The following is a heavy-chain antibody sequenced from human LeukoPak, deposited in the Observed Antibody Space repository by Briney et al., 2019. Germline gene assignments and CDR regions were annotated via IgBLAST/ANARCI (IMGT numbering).Heavy chain of an antibody. J-gene: IGHJ3*02. D-gene: IGHD5/OR15-5a*01. V-gene: IGHV1-18*01. CDR3: ARDYGYSVNFTDAFYI. Sequence: GAAVKVSCKASGYTFTSNGISWVRQAPGQGVEWMGWISAYNGDTNYAQKVQGRVTMTTDTSTSTAYMELWSLRADTTGQYYCARDYGYSVNFTDAFYIWGQGTMVTVSS. CDR2: ISAYNGDT. CDR1: GYTFTSNG.